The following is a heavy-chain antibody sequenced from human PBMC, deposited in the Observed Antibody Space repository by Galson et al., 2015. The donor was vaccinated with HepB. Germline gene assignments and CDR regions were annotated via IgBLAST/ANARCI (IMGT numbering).Heavy chain of an antibody. J-gene: IGHJ5*02. D-gene: IGHD2-8*02. CDR2: IKSKTDGETT. CDR1: GFPFNNAW. CDR3: TTDVYYSTYWSWLDP. V-gene: IGHV3-15*01. Sequence: SLRLSCAASGFPFNNAWMTWVRQATGRGLEWVGRIKSKTDGETTDYAAPVKGRFTISRDDSKNSLYLQMNSLKTEDTAVYYCTTDVYYSTYWSWLDPWGQGTLVTVSS.